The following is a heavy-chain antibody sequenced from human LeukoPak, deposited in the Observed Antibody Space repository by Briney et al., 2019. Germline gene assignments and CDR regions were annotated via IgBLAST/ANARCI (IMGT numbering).Heavy chain of an antibody. Sequence: GGSLRLSCAASGFTFSSYAMHWVRQAPGKGLEWVAAISYDGSNKYSADSVKGRFTISRDNSKNTLYLQMNSLKGDDTAVYYCAKDSAFYYIDVWGKGTTVIISS. CDR2: ISYDGSNK. CDR3: AKDSAFYYIDV. CDR1: GFTFSSYA. D-gene: IGHD3-10*01. V-gene: IGHV3-30*04. J-gene: IGHJ6*03.